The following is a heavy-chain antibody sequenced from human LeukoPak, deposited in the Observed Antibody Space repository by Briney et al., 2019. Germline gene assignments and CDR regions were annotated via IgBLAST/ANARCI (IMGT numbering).Heavy chain of an antibody. D-gene: IGHD3-22*01. CDR3: ARTYDTSGYYYAFDY. Sequence: SGTLSLTCAVSGASISSSHWWSWVRQARGKGLEWIREVYHSGNTNYNPSLKSRVTISVDKSKNQFSLKLSSVTAADTAVYYCARTYDTSGYYYAFDYWGQGTLVTVSP. V-gene: IGHV4-4*02. J-gene: IGHJ4*02. CDR2: VYHSGNT. CDR1: GASISSSHW.